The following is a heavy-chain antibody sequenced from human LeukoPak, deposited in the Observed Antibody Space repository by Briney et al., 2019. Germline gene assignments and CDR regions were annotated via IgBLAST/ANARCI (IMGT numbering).Heavy chain of an antibody. D-gene: IGHD3-10*01. CDR1: GGSISSYY. CDR3: ARLSDYYGSGSSFDY. CDR2: IYYSGST. Sequence: SETLSLTCTVSGGSISSYYWSWIRQPPGKGVEWIGYIYYSGSTNYNPSLKSRVTISVDTSKNQFSLKLSSVTAADTAVYYCARLSDYYGSGSSFDYWGQGTLVTVSS. J-gene: IGHJ4*02. V-gene: IGHV4-59*08.